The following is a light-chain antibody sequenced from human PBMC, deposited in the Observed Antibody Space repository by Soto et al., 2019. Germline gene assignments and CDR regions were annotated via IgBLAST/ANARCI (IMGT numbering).Light chain of an antibody. V-gene: IGKV1-39*01. CDR1: QNIIFY. CDR3: QQYNRYYT. J-gene: IGKJ5*01. CDR2: AAS. Sequence: EIKVTQSRASMYESVCDRVTITCRASQNIIFYLNWYQQKPGEAPKLLIYAASNLQSWVPSRFSGSGSGTDFTLTISSLQPEDFATYYCQQYNRYYTFGQGTRLDIK.